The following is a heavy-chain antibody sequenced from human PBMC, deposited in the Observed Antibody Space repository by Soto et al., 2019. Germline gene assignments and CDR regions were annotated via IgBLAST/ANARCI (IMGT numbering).Heavy chain of an antibody. CDR2: ISSSSSYI. CDR1: GFTFSSYS. J-gene: IGHJ5*02. Sequence: PGGSLRLSCAASGFTFSSYSMNWVRQAPGKGLEWVSSISSSSSYIYYADSVKGRFTISRDNAKNSLYLQMNSLRAEDTAVYYCASGVVVPAAMPDWFDPWGQGTLVTVSS. CDR3: ASGVVVPAAMPDWFDP. D-gene: IGHD2-2*01. V-gene: IGHV3-21*01.